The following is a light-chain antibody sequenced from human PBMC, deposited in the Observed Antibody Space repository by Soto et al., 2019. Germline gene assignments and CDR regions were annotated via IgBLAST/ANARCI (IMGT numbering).Light chain of an antibody. CDR2: GAS. CDR1: QSVSSN. V-gene: IGKV3-15*01. J-gene: IGKJ1*01. Sequence: EIVMTQSPATLSVSPGERATLSCRASQSVSSNLAWYQQKPGQAPRLLIYGASTRATGIPARFSGSGSGTEFTLAINCLQSEDFAVYYCQQYNNWPRTCGQGTKVEIK. CDR3: QQYNNWPRT.